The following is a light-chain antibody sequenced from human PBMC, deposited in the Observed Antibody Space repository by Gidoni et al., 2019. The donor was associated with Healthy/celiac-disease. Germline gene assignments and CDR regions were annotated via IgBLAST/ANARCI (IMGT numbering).Light chain of an antibody. V-gene: IGKV3-11*01. CDR3: QQRSNSST. CDR2: DAS. Sequence: EIVLTQSPATLPFYPGKIATRSSRASQLVSSYSAWYQQQPGHAPRLLIYDASNRATGIPARFSGSGSGTDFTLTISSLEPEDFAVYFCQQRSNSSTFXGXTKVEIK. CDR1: QLVSSY. J-gene: IGKJ4*01.